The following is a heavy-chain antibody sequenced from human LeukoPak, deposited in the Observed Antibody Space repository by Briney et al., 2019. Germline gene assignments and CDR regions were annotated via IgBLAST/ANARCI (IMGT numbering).Heavy chain of an antibody. V-gene: IGHV4-59*10. CDR3: ARGGGSGSYYRIGYYFDY. CDR2: IYTSGST. D-gene: IGHD3-10*01. Sequence: SETLSLTCAVYGGSFSGYYWSWIRQPAGKGLEWVGRIYTSGSTNYNPSLKSRVTMSVDTSKNQFSLKLSSVTAADTAVYYCARGGGSGSYYRIGYYFDYWGQGTLVTVSS. J-gene: IGHJ4*02. CDR1: GGSFSGYY.